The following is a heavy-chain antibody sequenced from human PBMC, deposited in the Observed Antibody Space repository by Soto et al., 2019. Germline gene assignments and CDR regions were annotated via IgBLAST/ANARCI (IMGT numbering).Heavy chain of an antibody. Sequence: LRLSCAASGFTFSSYWMSWVRQAPGKGLEWVANIKQDGSEKYYVDSVKGRFTISRDNAKNSLCLQMNSLRAEDTAVYYCARTYYDYVWGSYRYIFYFDYWGQGTLVTVSS. CDR3: ARTYYDYVWGSYRYIFYFDY. CDR2: IKQDGSEK. J-gene: IGHJ4*02. CDR1: GFTFSSYW. V-gene: IGHV3-7*03. D-gene: IGHD3-16*02.